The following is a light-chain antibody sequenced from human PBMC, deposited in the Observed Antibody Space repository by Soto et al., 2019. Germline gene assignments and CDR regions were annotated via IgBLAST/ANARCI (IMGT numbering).Light chain of an antibody. J-gene: IGKJ4*01. CDR2: GAS. CDR1: QSVSSSY. V-gene: IGKV3-20*01. Sequence: EIVLTQSPGTLSLSPGERATLSCRASQSVSSSYLVWYQQKPGQAPRLLIYGASSRATGIPDRFSGSGSGTDFTLTISRLEPEDFAVYYCQQYGSSPLTFGGGNKVAIK. CDR3: QQYGSSPLT.